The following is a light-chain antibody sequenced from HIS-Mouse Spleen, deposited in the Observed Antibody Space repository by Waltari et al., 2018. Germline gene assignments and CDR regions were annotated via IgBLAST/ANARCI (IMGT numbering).Light chain of an antibody. J-gene: IGLJ3*02. Sequence: QSVLTQPPSASGTPGQRFTIPCSGSSSNIGSNYIYWYQQLPGTAPKLLIYRNNQRPSGVPDRFSGSKSGTSASLAISGLRSEDEADYYCAAWDDSLSGPVFGGGTKLTVL. CDR3: AAWDDSLSGPV. CDR2: RNN. V-gene: IGLV1-47*01. CDR1: SSNIGSNY.